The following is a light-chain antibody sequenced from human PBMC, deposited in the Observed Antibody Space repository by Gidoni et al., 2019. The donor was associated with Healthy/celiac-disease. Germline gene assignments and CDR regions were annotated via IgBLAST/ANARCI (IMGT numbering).Light chain of an antibody. V-gene: IGKV1-5*03. Sequence: DIQMNQSPSTLSASVGDRVTINCRASQSISSWLAWYQQKPGKAPKLLIYKASSLESGVPSRFSGSGSGTEFTLTISSLQPDDFATYYCQQYNSYPIPFXXXTRLEIK. CDR3: QQYNSYPIP. CDR1: QSISSW. CDR2: KAS. J-gene: IGKJ5*01.